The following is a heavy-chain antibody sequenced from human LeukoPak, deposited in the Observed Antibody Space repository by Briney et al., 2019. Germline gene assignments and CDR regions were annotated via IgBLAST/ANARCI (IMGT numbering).Heavy chain of an antibody. CDR3: ARGGYEARSYYFDY. D-gene: IGHD5-12*01. J-gene: IGHJ4*02. CDR2: ISYSGST. CDR1: GGSITNYY. V-gene: IGHV4-59*01. Sequence: SETLSLTCTVSGGSITNYYWSWIRQPPGKGLEWDGYISYSGSTDHNPSLKSRVTISVETSKKQFSLRLSSVTAADTAVYYCARGGYEARSYYFDYWGQGTRVTVSS.